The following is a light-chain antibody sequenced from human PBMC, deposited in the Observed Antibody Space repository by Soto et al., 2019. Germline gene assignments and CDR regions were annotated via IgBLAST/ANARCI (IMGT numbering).Light chain of an antibody. V-gene: IGLV2-8*01. CDR2: EVT. CDR3: RSFASSNTWV. J-gene: IGLJ3*02. Sequence: QSALTQPPSASGSPGQSVTISCTGTSSDVGAYNYVSWYQQHAGKAPKLVIYEVTKPPSGVPDRFSGSKSANTASLTVSWVQAEDEADYYCRSFASSNTWVFGGGTKLTVL. CDR1: SSDVGAYNY.